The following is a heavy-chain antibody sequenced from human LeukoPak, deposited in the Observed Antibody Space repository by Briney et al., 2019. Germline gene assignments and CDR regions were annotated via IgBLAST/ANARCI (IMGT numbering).Heavy chain of an antibody. V-gene: IGHV3-9*01. J-gene: IGHJ4*02. CDR1: GFTFDDYA. CDR2: ISWNSVSI. CDR3: AKDMGGAPMYFHS. Sequence: GGSLRLSCAASGFTFDDYAMHWVRQAPGKGLEWVSGISWNSVSIHYADSVKGRFTISRDNAKDSLYLQMNSLRAEDTALYYCAKDMGGAPMYFHSWGQGTLVTVSS. D-gene: IGHD1-26*01.